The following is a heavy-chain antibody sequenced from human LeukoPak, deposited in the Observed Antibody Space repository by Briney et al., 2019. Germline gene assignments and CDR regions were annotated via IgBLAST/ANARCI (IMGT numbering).Heavy chain of an antibody. V-gene: IGHV3-23*01. CDR1: GFTFSSYE. J-gene: IGHJ6*03. CDR2: ISGSGGNT. D-gene: IGHD7-27*01. CDR3: AKNIRQLGNYYYYMDV. Sequence: GGSLRLSCAASGFTFSSYEMNWVRQAPGKGLEWVSAISGSGGNTFSADSVKGRFTISRDNSNNTLFLQMNSLRAEDTAVYYCAKNIRQLGNYYYYMDVWGTGTTVTVSS.